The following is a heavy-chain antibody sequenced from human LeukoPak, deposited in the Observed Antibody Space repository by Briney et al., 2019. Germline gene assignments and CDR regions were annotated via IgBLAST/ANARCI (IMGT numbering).Heavy chain of an antibody. CDR1: GDTFSTYG. CDR3: ARGRPSGEDAFGI. V-gene: IGHV1-69*05. CDR2: IVPISGPV. D-gene: IGHD7-27*01. Sequence: SVKVSCKASGDTFSTYGISWVRQAPGQGLEWMGGIVPISGPVEYAQRFQGRVTITTDESTSTAYMELRSLRSDDTAVYYCARGRPSGEDAFGIWGQGTMVTVSS. J-gene: IGHJ3*02.